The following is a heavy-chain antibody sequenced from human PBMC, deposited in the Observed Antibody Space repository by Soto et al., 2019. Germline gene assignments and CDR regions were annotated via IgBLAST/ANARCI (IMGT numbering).Heavy chain of an antibody. CDR2: IAHNGNT. J-gene: IGHJ6*02. V-gene: IGHV1-18*01. CDR1: GYTISSYG. Sequence: ASVKVSCKASGYTISSYGLSCVRQAPGQGLEWMGWIAHNGNTNYARKFQGRFTLTIDTSMGTAYMELRSLRSDDTAVYYCARDRGGDFRYGMDVWGQGTSLTVSS. CDR3: ARDRGGDFRYGMDV. D-gene: IGHD2-21*02.